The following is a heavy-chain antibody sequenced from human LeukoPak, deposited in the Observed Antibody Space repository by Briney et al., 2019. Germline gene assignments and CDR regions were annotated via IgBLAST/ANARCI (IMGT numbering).Heavy chain of an antibody. D-gene: IGHD2-2*01. CDR2: INPNSGGT. CDR1: GYTFTGYY. Sequence: ASVKVSCKASGYTFTGYYMHWVRQAPGQGREWMGWINPNSGGTNYAQKFQGRVTMTRDTSISTAYMELSRLRSDDTAVYYCARDDGISSNFDYWGQGTLVTVSS. CDR3: ARDDGISSNFDY. V-gene: IGHV1-2*02. J-gene: IGHJ4*02.